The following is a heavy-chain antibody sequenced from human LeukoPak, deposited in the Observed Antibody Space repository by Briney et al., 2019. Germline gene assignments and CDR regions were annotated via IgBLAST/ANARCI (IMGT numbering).Heavy chain of an antibody. D-gene: IGHD3/OR15-3a*01. Sequence: HPGRSLRLSCAASGFTFSSYGMHWVRQAPGKGLEWVAFIRYDGSNKYYADSVKGRFTISRDNSKNTLYLQMNSLRAEDTAVYYCAKDGLGGYNWFDPWGQGTLVTVSS. CDR3: AKDGLGGYNWFDP. J-gene: IGHJ5*02. CDR2: IRYDGSNK. CDR1: GFTFSSYG. V-gene: IGHV3-30*02.